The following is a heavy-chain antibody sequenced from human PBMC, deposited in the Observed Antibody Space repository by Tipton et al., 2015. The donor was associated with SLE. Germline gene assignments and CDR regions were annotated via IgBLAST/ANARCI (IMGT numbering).Heavy chain of an antibody. V-gene: IGHV5-51*01. CDR1: GYSFTTYW. CDR3: ARGSQGGSYSFDY. J-gene: IGHJ4*02. Sequence: QLVQSGAEMKKPGESLKISCKGSGYSFTTYWIAWVRQMPGEGLEWMGIIYPGDSDARYSPSFQGQVTISADKSINTAYLQWSSLKASDTAMYYCARGSQGGSYSFDYWGQGTLVTVPS. D-gene: IGHD1-26*01. CDR2: IYPGDSDA.